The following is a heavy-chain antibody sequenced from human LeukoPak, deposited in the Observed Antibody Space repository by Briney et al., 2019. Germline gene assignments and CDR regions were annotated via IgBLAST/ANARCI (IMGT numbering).Heavy chain of an antibody. Sequence: ASVKVSCKASGYTFTSYGISWMRQAPGQGLEWMGWISAYNGNTNYAQKLQGRVTMTTDTSTSTAYMELRSLRSDDTAVYYCARGTGYSSGWSAADAFDIWGQGILVTVSS. CDR3: ARGTGYSSGWSAADAFDI. J-gene: IGHJ3*02. V-gene: IGHV1-18*01. CDR2: ISAYNGNT. D-gene: IGHD6-19*01. CDR1: GYTFTSYG.